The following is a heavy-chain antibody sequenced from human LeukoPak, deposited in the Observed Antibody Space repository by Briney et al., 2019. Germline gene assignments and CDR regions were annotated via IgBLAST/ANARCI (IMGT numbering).Heavy chain of an antibody. CDR3: ARGTHYDILTGLIPTGGWFDP. D-gene: IGHD3-9*01. J-gene: IGHJ5*02. Sequence: ASETLSLTCTVSGGSISSYYWSWIRQPPGKGLEWIGYIYYSGSTNYNPSLKRRVTISVDTSKNQFSLKLSSATAADTAVYYCARGTHYDILTGLIPTGGWFDPWGQGTLVTVSS. CDR1: GGSISSYY. CDR2: IYYSGST. V-gene: IGHV4-59*01.